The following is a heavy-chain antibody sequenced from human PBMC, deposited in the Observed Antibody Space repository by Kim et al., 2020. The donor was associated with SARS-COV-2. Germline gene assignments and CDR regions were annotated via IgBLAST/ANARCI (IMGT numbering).Heavy chain of an antibody. CDR1: GYSFTSYW. D-gene: IGHD2-2*03. CDR2: IYPGDSDT. CDR3: ARHSVVEIVVVPAALEDNWFDP. Sequence: GESLKISCKGSGYSFTSYWIGWVRQMPGKGLEWMGIIYPGDSDTRYSPSLQGQVTISADKSISTAYLQWSSLKASDTAMYYCARHSVVEIVVVPAALEDNWFDPWGQGTLVTVSS. J-gene: IGHJ5*02. V-gene: IGHV5-51*01.